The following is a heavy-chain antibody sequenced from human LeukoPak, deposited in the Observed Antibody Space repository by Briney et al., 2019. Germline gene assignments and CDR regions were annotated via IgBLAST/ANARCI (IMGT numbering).Heavy chain of an antibody. V-gene: IGHV3-30*02. CDR1: GFTFSSYG. CDR3: AKDVLGYCSSTSCSPDY. D-gene: IGHD2-2*01. CDR2: IRYDGSNK. J-gene: IGHJ4*02. Sequence: AGGSLRLSCAASGFTFSSYGMHWVRQAPGKGLEWVAFIRYDGSNKYYADSVKGRFTISRDNSKNTLYLQMNSLRAEDTAVYYCAKDVLGYCSSTSCSPDYWGQGTLVTVSS.